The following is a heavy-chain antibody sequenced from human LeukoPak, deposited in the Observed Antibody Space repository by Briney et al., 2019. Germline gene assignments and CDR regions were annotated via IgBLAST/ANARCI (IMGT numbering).Heavy chain of an antibody. Sequence: SETLSLTCTVSGGSMSSYYWTWIRLTPGKGLEWIAYIYNNEITNYNPSLKSRVTISVDTSKNQFSLKLSSVTAADTAVYYCARLPYCSGGSCYSRSAFDIWGQGTMVTVSS. D-gene: IGHD2-15*01. CDR2: IYNNEIT. J-gene: IGHJ3*02. V-gene: IGHV4-59*12. CDR3: ARLPYCSGGSCYSRSAFDI. CDR1: GGSMSSYY.